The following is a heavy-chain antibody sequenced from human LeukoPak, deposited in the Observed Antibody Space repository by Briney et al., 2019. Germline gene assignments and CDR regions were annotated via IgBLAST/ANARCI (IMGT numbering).Heavy chain of an antibody. CDR3: SGHSNSWSIIFDS. V-gene: IGHV4-39*01. D-gene: IGHD6-13*01. CDR1: GASISSSSYS. CDR2: VFYAGST. J-gene: IGHJ4*02. Sequence: PSETLSLTCSVSGASISSSSYSWGWIRQRPGKGLEWIGSVFYAGSTYHNPSLRSRVTLSVDMSKNQLSLRLTSLTAADTAVYRCSGHSNSWSIIFDSWGRGTLLTVSS.